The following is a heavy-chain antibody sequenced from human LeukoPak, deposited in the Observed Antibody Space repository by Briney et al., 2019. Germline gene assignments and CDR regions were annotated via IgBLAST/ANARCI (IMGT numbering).Heavy chain of an antibody. CDR2: IYYSGST. Sequence: SETLSLTCTVSGGSISSYYWSWIRQPPGKGLEWTGYIYYSGSTNYNPSLKSRVTISVDTSKNQFSLKLSSVTAADTAVYYCARARYSSSWVDYWGQGTLVTVSS. J-gene: IGHJ4*02. D-gene: IGHD6-13*01. CDR3: ARARYSSSWVDY. CDR1: GGSISSYY. V-gene: IGHV4-59*01.